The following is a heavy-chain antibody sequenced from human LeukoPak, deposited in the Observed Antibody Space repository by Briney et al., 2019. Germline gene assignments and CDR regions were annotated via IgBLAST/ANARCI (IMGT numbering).Heavy chain of an antibody. CDR1: GFTFSSYW. CDR3: ARVYSSSWYPHRGEGH. J-gene: IGHJ4*02. Sequence: GGSLRLSCAASGFTFSSYWMSWVRQAPGKGLEWVANIKQDGSEKYYVDSVKGRFTISRDNAKNSLYLQMNSLRAEDTAVYYCARVYSSSWYPHRGEGHWGQGTLVTVSS. V-gene: IGHV3-7*01. D-gene: IGHD6-13*01. CDR2: IKQDGSEK.